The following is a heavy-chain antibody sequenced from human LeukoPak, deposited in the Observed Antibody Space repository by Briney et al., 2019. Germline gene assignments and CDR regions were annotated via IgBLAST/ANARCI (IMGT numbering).Heavy chain of an antibody. CDR1: GYTFTSYH. J-gene: IGHJ6*03. V-gene: IGHV1-46*01. CDR2: INPSSDYT. D-gene: IGHD6-13*01. Sequence: ASVKVSCKASGYTFTSYHMHWVRQAPGQGLEWMGIINPSSDYTRYAQKFQGRVTMTRDMSASTVYMELNSLRSEDTAVYFCARDRSSSWNSYYYMDVWGQGTTVTVSS. CDR3: ARDRSSSWNSYYYMDV.